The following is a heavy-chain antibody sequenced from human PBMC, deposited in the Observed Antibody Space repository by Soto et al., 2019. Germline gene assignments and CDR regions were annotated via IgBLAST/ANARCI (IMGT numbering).Heavy chain of an antibody. CDR1: GFTFRTYW. D-gene: IGHD6-13*01. V-gene: IGHV3-7*05. Sequence: EVQLVESGGGLVQPGGSLRLSCAASGFTFRTYWLSWVRQVPGKGLEWVANINLDGSEKNYVDSVKGRFTISRDNARNSLYLQMRSLRAEDTALYYCARHGSTSWYSYDYHGMDVWGQGTTVTVSS. J-gene: IGHJ6*02. CDR2: INLDGSEK. CDR3: ARHGSTSWYSYDYHGMDV.